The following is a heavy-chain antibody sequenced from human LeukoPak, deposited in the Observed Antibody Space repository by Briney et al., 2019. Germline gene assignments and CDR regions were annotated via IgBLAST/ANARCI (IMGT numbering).Heavy chain of an antibody. CDR2: MNPNSGNT. J-gene: IGHJ4*02. CDR3: ARTSDRGSYLDYYFDY. Sequence: GASVKVSCKASGYTFTSYDINWVRQATGQGLEWMGWMNPNSGNTGYAQKFQGRVTMTRNTSISTAYMELSSLRSEDTAVYYCARTSDRGSYLDYYFDYWGQGTLVTVSS. D-gene: IGHD1-26*01. V-gene: IGHV1-8*01. CDR1: GYTFTSYD.